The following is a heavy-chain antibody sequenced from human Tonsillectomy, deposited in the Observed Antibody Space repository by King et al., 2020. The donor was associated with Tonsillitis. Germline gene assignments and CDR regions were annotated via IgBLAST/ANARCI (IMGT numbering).Heavy chain of an antibody. CDR2: INQDGSEK. CDR3: ARGWTQLLPFDY. CDR1: GFTFSTYL. D-gene: IGHD5-18*01. J-gene: IGHJ4*02. Sequence: EVQLVESGGGLVQPGGSLRLSCAASGFTFSTYLMTWVRQAPGKGLEWVANINQDGSEKYYVDSVKGRFTISRDNAKNSLYLQMNSLRAEDTAVYYCARGWTQLLPFDYWGQGTLVTVSS. V-gene: IGHV3-7*03.